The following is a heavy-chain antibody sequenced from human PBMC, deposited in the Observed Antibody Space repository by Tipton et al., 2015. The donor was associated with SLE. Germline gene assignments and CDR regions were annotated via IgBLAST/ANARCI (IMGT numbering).Heavy chain of an antibody. CDR3: ARETGTYYSTWFDS. CDR1: GASMNSGSYS. V-gene: IGHV4-61*09. Sequence: TLSLTCSVSGASMNSGSYSWHWIRQPAGKALQRLGHLASSGNTYYNPPPRSRVSISVDVSRNQFSLTLNSVTAADTATYSCARETGTYYSTWFDSWGQGTLVTVSS. J-gene: IGHJ5*01. D-gene: IGHD1-26*01. CDR2: LASSGNT.